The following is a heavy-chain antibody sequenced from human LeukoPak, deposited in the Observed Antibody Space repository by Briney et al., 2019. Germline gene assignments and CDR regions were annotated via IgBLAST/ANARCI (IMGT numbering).Heavy chain of an antibody. D-gene: IGHD3-22*01. J-gene: IGHJ4*02. CDR2: ISGSGGST. V-gene: IGHV3-23*01. CDR1: GFTFSSYA. CDR3: AKASPSTYYYDSSGYGYFDY. Sequence: GGSLRLSCAASGFTFSSYAMSWVRQAPGKGLEWVSAISGSGGSTYYADSVKGRFTISRDNSKNTLYLQMNSLRAEDTAVYYCAKASPSTYYYDSSGYGYFDYWGQGTLVTVSS.